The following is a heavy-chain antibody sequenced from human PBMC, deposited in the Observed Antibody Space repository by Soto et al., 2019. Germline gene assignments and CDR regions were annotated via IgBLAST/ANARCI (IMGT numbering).Heavy chain of an antibody. Sequence: GGSLRLSCAASGFSVSSNYMSWVRQAPGKGLEWVSVIYTGGSTYYADSVKGRFTISRDNSKNTLYLQMNSLRVEDTAVYYCARSINWPDWFDPWGQGILVTVSS. CDR1: GFSVSSNY. J-gene: IGHJ5*02. CDR2: IYTGGST. CDR3: ARSINWPDWFDP. D-gene: IGHD1-1*01. V-gene: IGHV3-53*01.